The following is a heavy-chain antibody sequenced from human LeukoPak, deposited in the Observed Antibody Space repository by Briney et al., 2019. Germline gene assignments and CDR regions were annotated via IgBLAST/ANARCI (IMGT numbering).Heavy chain of an antibody. J-gene: IGHJ4*02. CDR1: GFTFSSYG. Sequence: GRSLRLSCAASGFTFSSYGMHWVRQAPGKGLEWVAGISYDGSNKKYADSVKGRFTISRDNSKNTLYLQMNSLRAEDTAVYYCAKDGYSSGWYLFDYWGQGTLVTVSS. V-gene: IGHV3-30*18. CDR2: ISYDGSNK. D-gene: IGHD6-19*01. CDR3: AKDGYSSGWYLFDY.